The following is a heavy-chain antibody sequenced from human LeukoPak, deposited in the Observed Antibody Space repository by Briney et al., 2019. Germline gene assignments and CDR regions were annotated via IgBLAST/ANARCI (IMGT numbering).Heavy chain of an antibody. V-gene: IGHV3-15*04. CDR1: GFSFSDAW. J-gene: IGHJ4*02. CDR3: TTYGSGRKFDY. CDR2: IERKTDGGTT. D-gene: IGHD3-10*01. Sequence: PGGSLRLSCAASGFSFSDAWMSWVRQIPGKGLEWVGRIERKTDGGTTDYAAPVKGRFTISRDDSTNTLYLQMNSLKSEDTAVYYCTTYGSGRKFDYWGQGILVTVSS.